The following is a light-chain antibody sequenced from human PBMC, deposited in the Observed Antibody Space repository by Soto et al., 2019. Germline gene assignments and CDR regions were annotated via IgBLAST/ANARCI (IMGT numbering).Light chain of an antibody. CDR2: AAS. Sequence: EIGMTQSPGTLSLSPGDRATISCRASQSVPSSHLVWYQHKAGHPPRLLIPAASSRATGIPDRFSGSGSGTDFTLTISRLEPEDFAVYFCQQYVTTPWTFGEGTKV. V-gene: IGKV3-20*01. CDR3: QQYVTTPWT. CDR1: QSVPSSH. J-gene: IGKJ1*01.